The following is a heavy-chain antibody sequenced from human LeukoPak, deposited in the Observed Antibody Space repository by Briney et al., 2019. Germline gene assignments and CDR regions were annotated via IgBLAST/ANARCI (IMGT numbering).Heavy chain of an antibody. CDR3: ASFPWDLRPT. J-gene: IGHJ4*02. Sequence: GGSLRLSCEASGFTFSYYSMNWVRQAPGKGLEWVSYIRASTSAIYYADSVKGRFTSSRDNAKNSLYLQMNSLTAEDTAVYYCASFPWDLRPTWGQGTLVSVAS. D-gene: IGHD1-26*01. CDR1: GFTFSYYS. V-gene: IGHV3-48*04. CDR2: IRASTSAI.